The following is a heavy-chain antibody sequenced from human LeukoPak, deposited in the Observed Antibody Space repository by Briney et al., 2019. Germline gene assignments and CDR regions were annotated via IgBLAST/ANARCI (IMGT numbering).Heavy chain of an antibody. J-gene: IGHJ5*02. Sequence: SVKVSCKASGYTFTGYYMHWVRQAPGQGLEWMGWINPNSGGTNYAQKFQGRVTMTRDTSISTAYMELSRLRSDDTAVYYCARGWRDIVVVVWFDPWGQGTLVTVSS. CDR1: GYTFTGYY. D-gene: IGHD2-15*01. V-gene: IGHV1-2*02. CDR2: INPNSGGT. CDR3: ARGWRDIVVVVWFDP.